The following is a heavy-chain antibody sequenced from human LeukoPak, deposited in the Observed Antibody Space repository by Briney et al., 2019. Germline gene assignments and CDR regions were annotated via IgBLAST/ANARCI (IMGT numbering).Heavy chain of an antibody. D-gene: IGHD1-26*01. V-gene: IGHV3-21*01. J-gene: IGHJ4*02. Sequence: GGSLRLSCAASGFTFSSYNMNWVRQAPGKGLEWVSSISSSSSYIYYADSMKGQFTISRDNAKNSLYLQMNSLRAEDTAVYYCARQVGATLVDYWGQGTLVTVSS. CDR3: ARQVGATLVDY. CDR1: GFTFSSYN. CDR2: ISSSSSYI.